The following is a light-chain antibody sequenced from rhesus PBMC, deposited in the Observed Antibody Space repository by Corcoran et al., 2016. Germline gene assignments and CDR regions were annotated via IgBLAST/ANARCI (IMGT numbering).Light chain of an antibody. CDR3: ALSWRGGQLV. J-gene: IGLJ6*01. Sequence: QAVVTQESSLTVSPGGTVTLTCGSSTGPVTSGLFPHLFQQKPGQAPRKLIYITKNRHPGTPDRFSGSLAGDKAALTLSNAQPEDEAIYYCALSWRGGQLVFGGGTQLTVL. V-gene: IGLV7-76*01. CDR1: TGPVTSGLF. CDR2: ITK.